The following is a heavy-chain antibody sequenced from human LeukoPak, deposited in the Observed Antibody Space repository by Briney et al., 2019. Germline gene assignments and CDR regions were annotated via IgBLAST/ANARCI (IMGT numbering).Heavy chain of an antibody. CDR3: VKYHNSCYSV. J-gene: IGHJ4*02. Sequence: GGSLRLSCSASGFTFNTYAMHWVRQAPGKGLEYVSAISTDGGGTYYADSVKGRFTISRDNSKNTLSLQMSSLRAEDTAVYYCVKYHNSCYSVWGQGTLVTVS. CDR1: GFTFNTYA. CDR2: ISTDGGGT. V-gene: IGHV3-64D*06. D-gene: IGHD2-15*01.